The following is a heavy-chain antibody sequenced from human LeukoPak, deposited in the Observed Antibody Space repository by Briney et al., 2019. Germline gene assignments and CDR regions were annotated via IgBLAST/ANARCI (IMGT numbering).Heavy chain of an antibody. V-gene: IGHV3-48*01. D-gene: IGHD1-26*01. CDR3: ARSQEWEPYYFDY. Sequence: PGGSLRLSCAASGFTFSSYSMNWVRQAPGKGLEWVSYISSSSSTIYYADSVKGRFTISRDNAKNSLYLQMNSLRAEDTAVYYCARSQEWEPYYFDYWGQGTLVTVSS. CDR1: GFTFSSYS. J-gene: IGHJ4*02. CDR2: ISSSSSTI.